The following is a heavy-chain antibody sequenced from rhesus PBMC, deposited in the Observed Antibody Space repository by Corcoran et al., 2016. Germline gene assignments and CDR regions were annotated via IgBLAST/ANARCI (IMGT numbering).Heavy chain of an antibody. Sequence: QVQLQESGPGLVKPSETLSLTCAVSGYSISSNYWNWIRQPPGKGLEWIGGIYGSGGSNYLNPSLKDRVTLSVETSTNQFSLKLSSVTAADTAVYYCAREGGIAAAGDFDYWGQGVLVTVSS. CDR3: AREGGIAAAGDFDY. J-gene: IGHJ4*01. CDR1: GYSISSNY. D-gene: IGHD6-25*01. V-gene: IGHV4S14*01. CDR2: IYGSGGSN.